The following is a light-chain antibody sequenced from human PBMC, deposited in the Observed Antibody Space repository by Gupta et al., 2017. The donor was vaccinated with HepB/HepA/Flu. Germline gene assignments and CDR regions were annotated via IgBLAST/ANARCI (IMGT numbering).Light chain of an antibody. CDR1: QSISSW. V-gene: IGKV1-5*03. CDR2: KAS. CDR3: QQYNSYSWT. J-gene: IGKJ1*01. Sequence: DIQMTQSPSTLSASVGDRVTITCRASQSISSWLAWYQQKPGKAPKLLTYKASSLESGVPSRFSGSGSGTEFTLTISSLQPDDFATYYCQQYNSYSWTFGHGTKVEIK.